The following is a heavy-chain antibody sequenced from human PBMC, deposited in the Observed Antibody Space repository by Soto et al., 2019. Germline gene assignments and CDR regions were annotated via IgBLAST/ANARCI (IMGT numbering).Heavy chain of an antibody. Sequence: ASVKVCCKVAGYSFMKYGINWVRQAPGQGLEWVGWISPYSGYTHSAQKFHGRLTLTTDTAASTAYMELRILRSADTALYYCAREASVLIPAAQPSRFDSWGQGTLVTVS. V-gene: IGHV1-18*01. J-gene: IGHJ4*02. CDR2: ISPYSGYT. D-gene: IGHD2-2*01. CDR3: AREASVLIPAAQPSRFDS. CDR1: GYSFMKYG.